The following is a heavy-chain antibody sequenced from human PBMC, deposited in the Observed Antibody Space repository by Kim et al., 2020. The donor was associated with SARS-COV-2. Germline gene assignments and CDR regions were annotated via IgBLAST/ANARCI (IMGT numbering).Heavy chain of an antibody. J-gene: IGHJ6*01. D-gene: IGHD3-9*01. CDR1: GYTFTSYA. CDR2: INTTTGNT. CDR3: ARGPDLRHYDILTGDFNPNYDCPGGVDV. V-gene: IGHV7-4-1*02. Sequence: ASVKVSCKASGYTFTSYAMNWVRQAPGQGLEWMGWINTTTGNTTYAQGFTGRFVFSLDTSVSTAYMQISSLKAEDTAVYYCARGPDLRHYDILTGDFNPNYDCPGGVDVGGEGAKLTVSS.